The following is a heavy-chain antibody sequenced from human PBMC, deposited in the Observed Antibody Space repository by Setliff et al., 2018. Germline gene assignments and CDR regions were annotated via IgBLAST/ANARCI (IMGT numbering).Heavy chain of an antibody. J-gene: IGHJ4*02. CDR1: GYTLTELS. D-gene: IGHD6-13*01. CDR2: FDPEDGET. Sequence: ASVKVSCKVSGYTLTELSMHWVRQAPGKGLEWMGGFDPEDGETIYAQKFQGRVTMTEDTSTDTAYMELSSLRSEDTAVYYCATVEAITIAAAGTTTFDYWGQGTLVTVS. V-gene: IGHV1-24*01. CDR3: ATVEAITIAAAGTTTFDY.